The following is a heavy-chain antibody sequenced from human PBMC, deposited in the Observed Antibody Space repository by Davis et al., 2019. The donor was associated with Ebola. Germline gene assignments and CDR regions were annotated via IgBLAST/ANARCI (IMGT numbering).Heavy chain of an antibody. D-gene: IGHD7-27*01. CDR3: ARRKLGIGPDY. Sequence: GESPKISCKGSGYSFTSYWIGRVRQMPGKGLEWMGIIYPGDSDTRYSPSFQGQVTISADKSISTTYLQWSSLKASDTAMYYCARRKLGIGPDYWGQGTLVTVSS. CDR1: GYSFTSYW. CDR2: IYPGDSDT. J-gene: IGHJ4*02. V-gene: IGHV5-51*01.